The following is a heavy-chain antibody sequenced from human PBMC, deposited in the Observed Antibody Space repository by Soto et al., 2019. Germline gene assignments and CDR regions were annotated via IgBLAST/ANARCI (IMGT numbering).Heavy chain of an antibody. CDR1: DGSISSYY. V-gene: IGHV4-59*01. CDR3: ARVPFVVVTATPEYYVDY. CDR2: IYYSGST. D-gene: IGHD2-21*02. Sequence: QVQLQEAGPGLVKPSETLSLTCSVSDGSISSYYWSWIRQPPGKGLEWIGYIYYSGSTSYNPSLKSRVTISGDTSKNQCSLKLSSVTAADTAVYYCARVPFVVVTATPEYYVDYWGQGTLVTVSS. J-gene: IGHJ4*02.